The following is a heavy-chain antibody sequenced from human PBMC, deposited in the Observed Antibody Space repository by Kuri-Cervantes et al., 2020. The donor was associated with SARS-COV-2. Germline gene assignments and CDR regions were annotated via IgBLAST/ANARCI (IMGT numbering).Heavy chain of an antibody. V-gene: IGHV1-2*02. CDR3: ARSSGPRPGDMDV. J-gene: IGHJ6*03. Sequence: ASVKVSCKASGYTFTGYYMHWVRQAPGQGLEWMGWINPNSGGTNYAQNLQGRVTMTTDTSTNTAYMELRSLRSDDTAVYYCARSSGPRPGDMDVWGKGTTVTVSS. D-gene: IGHD6-19*01. CDR2: INPNSGGT. CDR1: GYTFTGYY.